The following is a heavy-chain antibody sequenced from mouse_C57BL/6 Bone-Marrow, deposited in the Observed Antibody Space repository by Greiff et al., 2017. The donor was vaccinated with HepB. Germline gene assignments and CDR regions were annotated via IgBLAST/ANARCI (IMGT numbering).Heavy chain of an antibody. CDR3: ARRGWLLRIDY. CDR1: GYAFSSYW. CDR2: IYPGDGDT. V-gene: IGHV1-80*01. Sequence: VQLQQSGAELVKPGASVKISCKASGYAFSSYWMNWVKQRPGKGLEWIGQIYPGDGDTNYNGKFKGKATLTADKSSSTAYMQLSSLTSEDSAVYFCARRGWLLRIDYWGQGTTLTVSS. D-gene: IGHD2-3*01. J-gene: IGHJ2*01.